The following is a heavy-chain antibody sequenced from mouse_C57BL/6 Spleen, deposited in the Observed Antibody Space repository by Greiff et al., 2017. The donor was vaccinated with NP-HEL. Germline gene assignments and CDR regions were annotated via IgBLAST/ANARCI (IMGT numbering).Heavy chain of an antibody. V-gene: IGHV1-82*01. Sequence: QVQLQQSGPELVKPGASVKISCKASGYAFSSSWMNWVKQRPGKGLEWIGRIYPGDGDTNYNGKFKGKATLTADKSSSTAYMQLSSLTSEDSAVYFCATDSSEDYAMDYWGQGTSVTVSS. D-gene: IGHD3-2*02. J-gene: IGHJ4*01. CDR3: ATDSSEDYAMDY. CDR1: GYAFSSSW. CDR2: IYPGDGDT.